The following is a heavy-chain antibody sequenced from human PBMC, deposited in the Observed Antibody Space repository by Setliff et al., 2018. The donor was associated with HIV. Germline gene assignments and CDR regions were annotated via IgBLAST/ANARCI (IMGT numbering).Heavy chain of an antibody. V-gene: IGHV3-7*01. CDR3: ARWEGVAGRYWYFDL. D-gene: IGHD6-19*01. CDR2: IKPDGSDT. Sequence: PGGSLRLSCAASGFTFSNYWMSWVRQAPGKGLEWVANIKPDGSDTFYLDSMRGRLTISRDNAKNALYLEMNSLRAEDTAVYYCARWEGVAGRYWYFDLWGRGALVTVSS. CDR1: GFTFSNYW. J-gene: IGHJ2*01.